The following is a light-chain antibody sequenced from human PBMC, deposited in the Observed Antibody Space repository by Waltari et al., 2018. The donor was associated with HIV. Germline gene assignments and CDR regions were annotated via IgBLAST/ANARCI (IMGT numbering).Light chain of an antibody. V-gene: IGLV1-44*01. CDR2: SNN. CDR3: AAWDDSLHGYV. CDR1: SSHIGSNP. J-gene: IGLJ1*01. Sequence: QSVLTQPPSASGTPGQRVTISCSGSSSHIGSNPINWYRQLPGTAPKLLIYSNNQWPSGVPDRFSGSKSGTSASLAISGLQSEDEADYYCAAWDDSLHGYVFGTGTKVTVV.